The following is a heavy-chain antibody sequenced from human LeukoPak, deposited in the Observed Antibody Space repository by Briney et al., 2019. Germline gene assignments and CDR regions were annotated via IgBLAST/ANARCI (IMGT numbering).Heavy chain of an antibody. CDR1: GFTFSNSW. D-gene: IGHD2-2*01. J-gene: IGHJ5*02. CDR2: IKPDGRQK. V-gene: IGHV3-7*02. Sequence: GGSLRLSCVVSGFTFSNSWMNWVRQTPGRGLEWVANIKPDGRQKYYVDSVKGRFTISRDNAQNSVFLQMNSLRAEDTGVYYCAKGGYCSSTSCYVGWFDPWGQGTLVTVSS. CDR3: AKGGYCSSTSCYVGWFDP.